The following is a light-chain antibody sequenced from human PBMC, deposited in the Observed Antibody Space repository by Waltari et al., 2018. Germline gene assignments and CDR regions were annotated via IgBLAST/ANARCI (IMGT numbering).Light chain of an antibody. J-gene: IGKJ3*01. CDR3: QQYNSWPFT. Sequence: EKVMTQSPATLSVSPGERATLSCRPRQSVSNPLAWYQQRPGQAPRLLIYAASSRAAGVPARFSGSGSGTEFTLTIDSLQSEDFAVYFCQQYNSWPFTFGPGTQVDIK. CDR2: AAS. CDR1: QSVSNP. V-gene: IGKV3-15*01.